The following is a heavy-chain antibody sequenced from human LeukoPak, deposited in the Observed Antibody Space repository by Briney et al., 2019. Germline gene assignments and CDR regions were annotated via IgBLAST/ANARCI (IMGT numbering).Heavy chain of an antibody. Sequence: GGSLRLSCAASGFTFSGYVMTWVRQAPGKGLECVSSITFSSSHIYYADSVKGRFTISRDNTKDSLYLQMNSLRAEDAAIYYCARGPQFSGPGWFDPWGQGTLVTVSS. CDR1: GFTFSGYV. CDR3: ARGPQFSGPGWFDP. J-gene: IGHJ5*02. D-gene: IGHD3-10*01. CDR2: ITFSSSHI. V-gene: IGHV3-21*01.